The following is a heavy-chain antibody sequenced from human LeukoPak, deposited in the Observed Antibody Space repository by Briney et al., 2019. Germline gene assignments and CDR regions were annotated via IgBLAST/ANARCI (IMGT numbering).Heavy chain of an antibody. D-gene: IGHD5-24*01. Sequence: SQTLSLTCAISGDSVSSNSAAWNSIRHSPSSGLEWLGRTYYRSKWYNDYAVSVKSRITINPDTSKNQFSLQLNSVTPEDTAVYYCARDLGDGYNWFDPWGQGTLVTVSS. J-gene: IGHJ5*02. CDR2: TYYRSKWYN. CDR1: GDSVSSNSAA. V-gene: IGHV6-1*01. CDR3: ARDLGDGYNWFDP.